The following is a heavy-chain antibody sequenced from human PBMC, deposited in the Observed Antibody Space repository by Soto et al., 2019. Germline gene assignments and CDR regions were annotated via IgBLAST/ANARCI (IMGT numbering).Heavy chain of an antibody. Sequence: QVQLVQSGAEEKKPGASVEVSCKASGYTFTSYAMHWVRQGPGQRLEWMGWINAGNGNTKYSQKFQGRVTITRDTSASTAYMELSSLRSEDTAVYYCARHGSGWDYWGQGTLVTVSS. CDR3: ARHGSGWDY. CDR1: GYTFTSYA. CDR2: INAGNGNT. D-gene: IGHD6-19*01. V-gene: IGHV1-3*05. J-gene: IGHJ4*02.